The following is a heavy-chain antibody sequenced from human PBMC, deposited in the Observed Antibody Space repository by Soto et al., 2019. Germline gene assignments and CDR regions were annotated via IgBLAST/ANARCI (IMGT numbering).Heavy chain of an antibody. D-gene: IGHD6-25*01. J-gene: IGHJ4*02. V-gene: IGHV5-51*01. Sequence: GESLKISCKGSGYNFGGYWIGWVRQMSGKGLEWMGIIHPGDSVTRYSPSFQGQVTIAADMSINTAYLQWSSLKSSDTARYYCARGGFIGNPPEHWGQGTQVTVSS. CDR3: ARGGFIGNPPEH. CDR1: GYNFGGYW. CDR2: IHPGDSVT.